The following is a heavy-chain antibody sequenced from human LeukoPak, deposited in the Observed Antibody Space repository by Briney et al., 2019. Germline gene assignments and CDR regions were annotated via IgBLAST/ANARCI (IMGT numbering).Heavy chain of an antibody. D-gene: IGHD6-19*01. V-gene: IGHV3-74*01. CDR3: ARASYGGWYSDLDY. Sequence: GGSLRLSCAASGFTFSSYWMHWVRQAPGKGLVWVSRINSDGSSTSYADSVKGRITISRDNAKNTLYLQMNSLRAEDTAVYYCARASYGGWYSDLDYWGQGTLVTVSS. CDR1: GFTFSSYW. CDR2: INSDGSST. J-gene: IGHJ4*02.